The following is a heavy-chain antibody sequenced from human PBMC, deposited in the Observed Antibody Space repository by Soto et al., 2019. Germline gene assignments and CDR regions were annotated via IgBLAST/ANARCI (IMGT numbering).Heavy chain of an antibody. CDR1: GFTFSSYG. V-gene: IGHV3-33*01. D-gene: IGHD5-12*01. Sequence: QVQLVESGGGVVQPGRSLRLSCAASGFTFSSYGMHWVRQAPGKGLEWVAVIWYDGSNKYYADSVKGRFTISRDNSKNTLYLQMNSLRAEVTAVYYCARDSGGGYEEYWGQGTLVTVSS. CDR2: IWYDGSNK. CDR3: ARDSGGGYEEY. J-gene: IGHJ4*02.